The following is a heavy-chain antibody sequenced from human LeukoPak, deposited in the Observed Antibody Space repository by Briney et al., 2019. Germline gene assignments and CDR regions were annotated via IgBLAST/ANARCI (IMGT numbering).Heavy chain of an antibody. CDR3: ARRAGAYSHPYDY. D-gene: IGHD4/OR15-4a*01. V-gene: IGHV3-53*01. Sequence: GGSLRLSCTVSGFTFSSNSMSWVRQAPGKGLEWVSFIYRGTIHYSDSGKGRFTISRHNSKNTLYLQMNSLTAEDTAVYYCARRAGAYSHPYDYWGQGTLVTVSS. CDR2: IYRGTI. CDR1: GFTFSSNS. J-gene: IGHJ4*02.